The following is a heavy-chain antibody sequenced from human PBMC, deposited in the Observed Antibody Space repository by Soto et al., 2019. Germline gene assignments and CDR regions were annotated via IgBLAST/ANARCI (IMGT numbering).Heavy chain of an antibody. V-gene: IGHV3-30-3*01. D-gene: IGHD5-18*01. J-gene: IGHJ4*02. CDR1: GLTFSSYA. Sequence: QVQLVESGGGVVQPGRSLRLSCAASGLTFSSYAMHWVRQAPGKGLEWVAVISYDGSDKYYADSVKGRFTISRDNFKNTLYLQMNSLRAEDTAVYYCARTWIQLWYQPFDYWGQGTLVTVSS. CDR2: ISYDGSDK. CDR3: ARTWIQLWYQPFDY.